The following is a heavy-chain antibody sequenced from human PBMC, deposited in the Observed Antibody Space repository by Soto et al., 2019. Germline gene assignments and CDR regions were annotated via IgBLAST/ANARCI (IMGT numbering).Heavy chain of an antibody. V-gene: IGHV1-69*13. CDR3: ARDEMATIRGNYYYGMDV. J-gene: IGHJ6*02. CDR2: IIPIFGTA. Sequence: SVKVSCKASGGTFSSYAISWVRQAPGQGLEWMGGIIPIFGTANYAQKFQGRVTITADESTSTAYMELSSLRSEDTAVYYCARDEMATIRGNYYYGMDVWGQGTTVTVSS. D-gene: IGHD5-12*01. CDR1: GGTFSSYA.